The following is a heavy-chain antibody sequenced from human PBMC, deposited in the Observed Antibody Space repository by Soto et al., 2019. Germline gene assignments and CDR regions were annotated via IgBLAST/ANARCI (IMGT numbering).Heavy chain of an antibody. CDR2: IAYDGSNK. D-gene: IGHD2-21*02. CDR3: ATDSGDGYYSVFDY. CDR1: GFTCSSYA. Sequence: GGSLRLSCAASGFTCSSYAMHWVRQDPGKGLEWVAVIAYDGSNKNYADSVKGRFTISRDNSKNTLYLQMNSLRAEDTAVYYCATDSGDGYYSVFDYWGQGTRVTVSS. V-gene: IGHV3-30-3*01. J-gene: IGHJ4*02.